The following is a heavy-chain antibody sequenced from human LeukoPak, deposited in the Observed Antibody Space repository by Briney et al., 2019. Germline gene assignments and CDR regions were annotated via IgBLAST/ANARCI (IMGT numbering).Heavy chain of an antibody. J-gene: IGHJ4*02. CDR2: IYSGGST. Sequence: PGGSLRLSCAASGFTFSSYAMHWVRQAPGKGLEWVSVIYSGGSTYYADSVKGRFTISRDNSKNTLYLQMNSLRAEDTAVYYCAGSGYDYPPYFDYWGQGTLVTVSS. CDR1: GFTFSSYA. D-gene: IGHD5-12*01. CDR3: AGSGYDYPPYFDY. V-gene: IGHV3-53*01.